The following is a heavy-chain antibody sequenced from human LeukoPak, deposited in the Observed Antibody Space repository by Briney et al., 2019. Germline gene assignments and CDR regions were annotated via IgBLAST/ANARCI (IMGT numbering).Heavy chain of an antibody. CDR3: ARGKWELLSHYWCFDL. V-gene: IGHV6-1*01. CDR1: GDSVSSNSAA. Sequence: SQTLSLTCAISGDSVSSNSAAWNWIRQSPSRGLEWLGRTYYRSKWYNDYAASVKSRITINPDTSKNQFSLQLNSVTPEDTAVYYCARGKWELLSHYWCFDLWGRGTLVTVSS. J-gene: IGHJ2*01. D-gene: IGHD1-26*01. CDR2: TYYRSKWYN.